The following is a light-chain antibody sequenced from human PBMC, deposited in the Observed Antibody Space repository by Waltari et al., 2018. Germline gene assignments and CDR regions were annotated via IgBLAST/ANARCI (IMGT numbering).Light chain of an antibody. Sequence: DIQMTQSPSTLSASVGERVTITCRTSQGISSWLAWYQQTPGKAPKILIYQASTLESGVPSRFSGSGSGTEFTLTISSLQPDDSATYYCQQYDHYPWTFGQGTKVELK. V-gene: IGKV1-5*03. CDR1: QGISSW. CDR3: QQYDHYPWT. CDR2: QAS. J-gene: IGKJ1*01.